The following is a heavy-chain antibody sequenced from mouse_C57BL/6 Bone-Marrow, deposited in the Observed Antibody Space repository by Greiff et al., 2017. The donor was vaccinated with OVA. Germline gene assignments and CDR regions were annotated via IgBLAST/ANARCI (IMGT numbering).Heavy chain of an antibody. CDR3: ARRKITTVEFAY. CDR1: GFTFSDYY. Sequence: EVQRVESGGGLVQPGGSLKLSCAASGFTFSDYYMYWVRQTPEKRLEWVAYISNGGGSTYYPDTVKGRFTISRDNAKNTLYLQMSRLKSEDTAMYYCARRKITTVEFAYWGQGTLVTVSA. CDR2: ISNGGGST. D-gene: IGHD1-1*01. V-gene: IGHV5-12*01. J-gene: IGHJ3*01.